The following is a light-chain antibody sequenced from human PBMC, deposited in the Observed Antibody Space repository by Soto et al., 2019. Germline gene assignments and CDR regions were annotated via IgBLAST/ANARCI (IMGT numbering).Light chain of an antibody. Sequence: DIPLTQSPSFLSASVGDRVTITCRASQGISSYLAWYQQEPGKAPKPLIYAASTFQSGVTSRFSGGGSGTEFTLTISSLQPEDFATYYCQQLKSYPVTFGGGTKVEIK. J-gene: IGKJ4*01. CDR2: AAS. V-gene: IGKV1-9*01. CDR3: QQLKSYPVT. CDR1: QGISSY.